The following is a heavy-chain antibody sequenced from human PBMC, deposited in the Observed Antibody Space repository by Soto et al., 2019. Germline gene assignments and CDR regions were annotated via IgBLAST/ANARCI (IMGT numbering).Heavy chain of an antibody. Sequence: SVKVSCKSSGYIFKNYAVTWLRQAPGQGLEWMGGIIPVFGTPDYSQKFRGRVTITAYESTSTVYMELRSLTSEDTAVYYCARHLYDYVWGSYRHWGQGTLVTVSS. V-gene: IGHV1-69*13. J-gene: IGHJ4*02. CDR1: GYIFKNYA. CDR2: IIPVFGTP. CDR3: ARHLYDYVWGSYRH. D-gene: IGHD3-16*02.